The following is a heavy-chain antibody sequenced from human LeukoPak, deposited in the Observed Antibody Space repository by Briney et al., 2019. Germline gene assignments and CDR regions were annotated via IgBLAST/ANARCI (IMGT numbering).Heavy chain of an antibody. D-gene: IGHD2-15*01. J-gene: IGHJ4*02. Sequence: PGGSLRLSCAASGFTFNSYEMNWVRQAPGKGLEWVSYISSSGSTIYYADSVKGRFTISRDNAKNSLYLQMNSLRAEDTAVYYCARDQGYCSGGSCSAGVYYFDYWGQGTLVTVSS. CDR1: GFTFNSYE. CDR2: ISSSGSTI. V-gene: IGHV3-48*03. CDR3: ARDQGYCSGGSCSAGVYYFDY.